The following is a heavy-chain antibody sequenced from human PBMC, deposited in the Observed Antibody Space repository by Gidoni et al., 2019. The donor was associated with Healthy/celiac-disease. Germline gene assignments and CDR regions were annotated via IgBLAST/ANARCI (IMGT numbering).Heavy chain of an antibody. D-gene: IGHD6-13*01. CDR1: GFPFSSYA. J-gene: IGHJ4*02. CDR2: ISGSGGST. CDR3: AKNYGWQQLVPASFDY. Sequence: EVQLLESGGGLVQPGGSLRLSCAASGFPFSSYAMSWVRQAPGKGLEWVSAISGSGGSTYYADSVKGRCTISRDKSKNTLYLQMNSRRAEDTAVYYCAKNYGWQQLVPASFDYWGQGTLVTVSS. V-gene: IGHV3-23*01.